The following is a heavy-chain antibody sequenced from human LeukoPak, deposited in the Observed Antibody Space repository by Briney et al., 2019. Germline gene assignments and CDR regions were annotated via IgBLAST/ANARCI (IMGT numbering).Heavy chain of an antibody. D-gene: IGHD3-10*01. CDR3: ASSGSHIFGYYYYYMDV. CDR2: IKQDGSEK. V-gene: IGHV3-7*01. J-gene: IGHJ6*03. Sequence: PGGSLRLSXAASGFTFSSYWMSWVRQPPGKGLEWVANIKQDGSEKYYVDSVKGRFTISRDNAKNSLYLQMNSLRAEDTAVYYCASSGSHIFGYYYYYMDVWGKGTTVTVSS. CDR1: GFTFSSYW.